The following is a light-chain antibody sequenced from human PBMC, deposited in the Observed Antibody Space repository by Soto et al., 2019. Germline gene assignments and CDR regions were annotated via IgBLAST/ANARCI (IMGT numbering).Light chain of an antibody. CDR2: RAS. J-gene: IGKJ1*01. CDR1: QSISSN. Sequence: EIVMTQSPATLSVSPGEIATLSCSASQSISSNLAWYQQKLGQAPKLLIYRASARATGIPARFSGSGSGTKFTLSISRLESEDFSLYYCHQNENWPQTFGPGTKVEI. V-gene: IGKV3-15*01. CDR3: HQNENWPQT.